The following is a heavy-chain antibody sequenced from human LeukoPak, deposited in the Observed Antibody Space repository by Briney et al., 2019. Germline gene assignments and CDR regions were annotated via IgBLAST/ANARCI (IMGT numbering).Heavy chain of an antibody. CDR3: ARGLAAAGKVFDY. Sequence: GASVKVSCKASGYTFTSYAMHWVRQAPGQRLEWMGWINAGNGNTKYSQEFQGRVTITRDTSSSTAYMELSSLRSEDMAVYYCARGLAAAGKVFDYWGQGTLVTVSS. CDR1: GYTFTSYA. CDR2: INAGNGNT. D-gene: IGHD6-13*01. J-gene: IGHJ4*02. V-gene: IGHV1-3*03.